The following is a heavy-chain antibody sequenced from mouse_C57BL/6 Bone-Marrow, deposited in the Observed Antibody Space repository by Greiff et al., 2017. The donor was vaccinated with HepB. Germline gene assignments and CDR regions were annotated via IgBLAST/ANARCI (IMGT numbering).Heavy chain of an antibody. CDR3: ARSGYSNYYAMDY. V-gene: IGHV1-81*01. CDR2: IYPRSGNT. J-gene: IGHJ4*01. D-gene: IGHD2-5*01. Sequence: QVKLKESGAELARPGASVKLSCKASGYTFTSYGISWVKQRTGQGLEWIGEIYPRSGNTYYNEKFKGKATLTADKSSSTAYMELRSLTSEDSAVYFCARSGYSNYYAMDYWGQGTSVTVSS. CDR1: GYTFTSYG.